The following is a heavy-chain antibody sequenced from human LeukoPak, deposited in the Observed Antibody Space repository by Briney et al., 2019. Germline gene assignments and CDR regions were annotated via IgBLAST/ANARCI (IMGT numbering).Heavy chain of an antibody. J-gene: IGHJ4*02. V-gene: IGHV3-30-3*01. D-gene: IGHD5-18*01. CDR1: GFTFSSYA. Sequence: GGSLRLSCAASGFTFSSYAMHWVRQAPGNGLERVAVISYDGSNKYYADSVKGRFTISRDNSKNTLYLQMNSLRAEDTAVYYCARSGYSYGSYYFDYWGQGTLVTVSS. CDR2: ISYDGSNK. CDR3: ARSGYSYGSYYFDY.